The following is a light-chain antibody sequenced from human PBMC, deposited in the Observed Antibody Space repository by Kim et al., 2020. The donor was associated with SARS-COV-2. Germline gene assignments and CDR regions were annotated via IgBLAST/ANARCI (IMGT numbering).Light chain of an antibody. V-gene: IGKV1-39*01. Sequence: ASEGDTVTITCRASQSNNTYLNWYQQKPGKAAKLLIYAASNLQSGVPFRFGDSRCGTDFTLTISSLQPEDFATYYCQQSHTTSWTFGQGTKVDIK. J-gene: IGKJ1*01. CDR1: QSNNTY. CDR2: AAS. CDR3: QQSHTTSWT.